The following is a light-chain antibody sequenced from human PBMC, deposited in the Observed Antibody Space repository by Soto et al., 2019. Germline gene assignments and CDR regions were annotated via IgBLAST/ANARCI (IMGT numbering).Light chain of an antibody. Sequence: ETVMTQSPATLPVSPGERATLSCRASQSVNSNLAWYQQKPGQAPRLLIYDASNRATGIPARFSGSGSGTDSTLTISSLEPEDFAVYYCQQRSNWPPFTFGQGTRLEIK. CDR2: DAS. CDR1: QSVNSN. J-gene: IGKJ5*01. CDR3: QQRSNWPPFT. V-gene: IGKV3-11*01.